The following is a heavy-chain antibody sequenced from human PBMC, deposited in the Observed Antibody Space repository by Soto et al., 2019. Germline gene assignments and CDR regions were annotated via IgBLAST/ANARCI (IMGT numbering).Heavy chain of an antibody. CDR3: VIPTRSVRGMGV. CDR1: GFTFSNFW. V-gene: IGHV3-7*03. Sequence: GGSLRLSCAASGFTFSNFWMSWARQAPGKGLEWVANIKGDGSVTQYVASVEGRFTISRDNAKYSLYLQMDSLRVEDTALYYCVIPTRSVRGMGVWGQGTTVTVSS. D-gene: IGHD6-6*01. J-gene: IGHJ6*02. CDR2: IKGDGSVT.